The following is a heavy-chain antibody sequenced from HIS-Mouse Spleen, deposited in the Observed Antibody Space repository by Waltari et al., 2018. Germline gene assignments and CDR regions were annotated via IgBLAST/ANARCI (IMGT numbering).Heavy chain of an antibody. Sequence: RLSCAASGFTFSDYYMSWIRQAPGKGLEWVSYISSSGSTIYYADSVKGRFTISRDNAKNSLYLQMNSLRAEDTAVYYCARANPPYYDFWSGYYPFDYWGQGTLVTVSS. CDR2: ISSSGSTI. CDR1: GFTFSDYY. J-gene: IGHJ4*02. V-gene: IGHV3-11*01. D-gene: IGHD3-3*01. CDR3: ARANPPYYDFWSGYYPFDY.